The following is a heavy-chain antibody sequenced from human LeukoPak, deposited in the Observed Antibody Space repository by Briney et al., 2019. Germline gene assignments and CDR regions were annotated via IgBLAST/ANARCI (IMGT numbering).Heavy chain of an antibody. CDR2: IIPIFGTA. J-gene: IGHJ6*03. CDR1: GGTFSSYA. Sequence: GASVKVSCKASGGTFSSYAISWVRQAPGQGLEWMGGIIPIFGTANYAQKFQGRVTITTDESTSTAYMELSSLRCEDTAVYYCASINYYYYYMDVWGKGTTVTVSS. V-gene: IGHV1-69*05. CDR3: ASINYYYYYMDV.